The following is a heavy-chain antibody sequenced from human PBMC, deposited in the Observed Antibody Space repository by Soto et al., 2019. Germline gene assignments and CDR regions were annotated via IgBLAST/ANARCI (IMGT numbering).Heavy chain of an antibody. Sequence: QVQLVQSGAEVKKPGASVKVSCKASGYTFTSYAMHWVRQAPGQRLEWMGWINAGNGNSKYSQKFQGRVTITRDTSASTAYMELSSLRSEDTAVYYCARGEVEQWLEMGYWGQGTLVTVSS. V-gene: IGHV1-3*01. CDR2: INAGNGNS. CDR3: ARGEVEQWLEMGY. J-gene: IGHJ4*02. CDR1: GYTFTSYA. D-gene: IGHD6-19*01.